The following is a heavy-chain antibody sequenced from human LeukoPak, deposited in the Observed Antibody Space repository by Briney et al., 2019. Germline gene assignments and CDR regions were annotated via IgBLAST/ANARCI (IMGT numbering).Heavy chain of an antibody. CDR2: ISSSYI. V-gene: IGHV3-21*01. CDR3: ASDYYDILTGYADFDY. CDR1: GFTFSSYS. J-gene: IGHJ4*02. Sequence: GGSLRLSCAASGFTFSSYSMNWVRQAPGKGLEWVSSISSSYIYYADSVKGRFTISRDNAKNSLYLQMNSLRAEDTAVYYCASDYYDILTGYADFDYWGQGTLVTVSS. D-gene: IGHD3-9*01.